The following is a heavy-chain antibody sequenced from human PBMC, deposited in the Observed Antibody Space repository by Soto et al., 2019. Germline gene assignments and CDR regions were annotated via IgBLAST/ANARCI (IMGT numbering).Heavy chain of an antibody. V-gene: IGHV3-30-3*02. CDR1: GFTFSSYA. J-gene: IGHJ4*02. D-gene: IGHD5-18*01. Sequence: QVQLVESGGGVVQPGRSLRLSCAASGFTFSSYAMHWVRQAPGKGLEWVAVISYDGSNKYYADSVKGRFTISRDNSKNPLYLKMNTRRAEDRVVYYWEKTPSPHSYGFFSFDYGGRGTLVPVSS. CDR2: ISYDGSNK. CDR3: EKTPSPHSYGFFSFDY.